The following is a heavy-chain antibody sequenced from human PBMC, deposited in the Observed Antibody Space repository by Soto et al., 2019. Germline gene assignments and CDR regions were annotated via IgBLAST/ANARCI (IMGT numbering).Heavy chain of an antibody. CDR3: ASSDYDILTGPFDY. D-gene: IGHD3-9*01. Sequence: GGSLRLSCAASGFTFSSYSMNWVRQAPGKGLEWVSSISSSSSYIYYADSVKGRFTISRDNAKNSLYLQMNSLRAEDTAVYYCASSDYDILTGPFDYWGQGTLVTVSS. CDR2: ISSSSSYI. J-gene: IGHJ4*02. CDR1: GFTFSSYS. V-gene: IGHV3-21*01.